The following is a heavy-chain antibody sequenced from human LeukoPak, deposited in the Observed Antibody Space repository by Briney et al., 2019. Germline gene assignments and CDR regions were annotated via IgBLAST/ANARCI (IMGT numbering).Heavy chain of an antibody. Sequence: RGSLRLSCAASEFTFSSYWMHWVRQAPGKGLVWVSRINTDGITTTYADSVKGRFTVSRDNAKNTLYLQMNSLRAEDTAVYYCVRDPRYYHYMDVWGKGTTVTVS. CDR3: VRDPRYYHYMDV. CDR1: EFTFSSYW. J-gene: IGHJ6*03. CDR2: INTDGITT. V-gene: IGHV3-74*01.